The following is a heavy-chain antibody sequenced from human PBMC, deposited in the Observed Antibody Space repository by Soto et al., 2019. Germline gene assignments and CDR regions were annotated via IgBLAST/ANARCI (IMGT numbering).Heavy chain of an antibody. V-gene: IGHV3-33*08. D-gene: IGHD5-12*01. CDR2: IWFDGTNK. CDR3: ARDRGYSGYDSPRYYYGMDV. J-gene: IGHJ6*02. Sequence: GGSLRLSCAASGFTFSSYGMHWVRQAPGKGLEWVAVIWFDGTNKYYADSVKGRFTISRDNSKNTLYLQMNSLRAEDTAVYYCARDRGYSGYDSPRYYYGMDVWXQGTTVTVSS. CDR1: GFTFSSYG.